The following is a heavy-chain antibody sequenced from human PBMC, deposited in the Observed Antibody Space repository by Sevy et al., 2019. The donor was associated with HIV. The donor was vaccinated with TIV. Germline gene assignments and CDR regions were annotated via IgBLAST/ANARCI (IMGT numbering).Heavy chain of an antibody. CDR1: GFTFSNYD. Sequence: GGSLRLSCAASGFTFSNYDMNWVRQAPGKGLECVSSISSDSNYIHYADSVRGRFTISRDNTKNSGYLQMNTLRAEDTAIYFCATEFGYFFDNSGYYSENYWGQGTLVTVSS. CDR3: ATEFGYFFDNSGYYSENY. D-gene: IGHD3-22*01. V-gene: IGHV3-21*06. J-gene: IGHJ4*02. CDR2: ISSDSNYI.